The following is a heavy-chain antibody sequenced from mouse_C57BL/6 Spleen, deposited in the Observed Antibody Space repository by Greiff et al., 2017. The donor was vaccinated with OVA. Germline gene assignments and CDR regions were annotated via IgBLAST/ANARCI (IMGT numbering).Heavy chain of an antibody. J-gene: IGHJ4*01. D-gene: IGHD2-4*01. Sequence: EVQLQQSVAELVRPGASVKLSCTASGFTIKNTYMHWVKQRPEQGLEWIGRIDPANGNTKYAPKFQGTATITADTSTNTAYLQLSSLTSEDTAIYYCALGLRDYYALDYWGQGTSVTVSS. V-gene: IGHV14-3*01. CDR1: GFTIKNTY. CDR2: IDPANGNT. CDR3: ALGLRDYYALDY.